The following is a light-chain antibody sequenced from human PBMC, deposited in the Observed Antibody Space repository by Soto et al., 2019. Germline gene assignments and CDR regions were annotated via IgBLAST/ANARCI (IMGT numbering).Light chain of an antibody. CDR1: QSVSVN. Sequence: EIVITQSPGTLSVSPGERATLSCRASQSVSVNLSWYRQRPGQAPRLLIYDACNRETGIRARFSCSGAGPECTLTISSLEPEDVAVDSCQQRDRLTLTFGGGTKVDIK. CDR3: QQRDRLTLT. CDR2: DAC. J-gene: IGKJ4*01. V-gene: IGKV3-11*01.